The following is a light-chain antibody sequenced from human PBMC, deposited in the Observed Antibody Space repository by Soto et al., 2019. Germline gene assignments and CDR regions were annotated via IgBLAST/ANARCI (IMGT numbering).Light chain of an antibody. CDR1: VTVSSN. Sequence: EIVMTQSPATLSVSPGERATLSCRASVTVSSNLAWYQQKPGQAPRLLIYAASARATGLPARFSGSGSGTEFTLTISSLQSEDFAFYFCQQYAIWPLTFGGGTKVEIK. CDR2: AAS. CDR3: QQYAIWPLT. J-gene: IGKJ4*01. V-gene: IGKV3-15*01.